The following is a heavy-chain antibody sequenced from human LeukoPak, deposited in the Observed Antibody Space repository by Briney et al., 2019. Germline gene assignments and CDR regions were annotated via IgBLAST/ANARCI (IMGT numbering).Heavy chain of an antibody. CDR1: GGTFSSYA. V-gene: IGHV1-69*13. J-gene: IGHJ4*02. D-gene: IGHD3-9*01. CDR3: ARDQTGYGTN. Sequence: GASVKVSCKASGGTFSSYAISWVRQAPGQWLEWMGGIIPIFGTANYAQKFQGRVTITADESTSTAYMELSSLRSEDTAVYYCARDQTGYGTNWGQGTLVTVSS. CDR2: IIPIFGTA.